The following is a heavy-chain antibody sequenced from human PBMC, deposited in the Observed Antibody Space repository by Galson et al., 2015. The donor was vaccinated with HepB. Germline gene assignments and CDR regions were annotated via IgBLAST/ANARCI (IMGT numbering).Heavy chain of an antibody. CDR2: ITPLFDAA. Sequence: SVKVSCKASGGTFSRYTISWVRQAPGQGLEWMGGITPLFDAAKYAQRFQGRVTITADESTSTVYMDQSGLRSEDTAVYYCAREGIAATANPVDYWGQGTLVTVSS. CDR3: AREGIAATANPVDY. D-gene: IGHD6-13*01. J-gene: IGHJ4*02. CDR1: GGTFSRYT. V-gene: IGHV1-69*13.